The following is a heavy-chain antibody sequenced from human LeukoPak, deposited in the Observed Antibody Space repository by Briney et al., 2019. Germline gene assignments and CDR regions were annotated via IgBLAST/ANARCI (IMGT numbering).Heavy chain of an antibody. CDR3: ARLCSSSFDY. D-gene: IGHD6-13*01. V-gene: IGHV5-51*01. Sequence: GESLKISCKASGYTFTDYWIGWVRQMPGKGLEWMGIIYPGDSDTRYSPSFQGQVTISADKSISTAYLQWSSLKASDTAMYYCARLCSSSFDYWGQGTLVTVSS. J-gene: IGHJ4*02. CDR1: GYTFTDYW. CDR2: IYPGDSDT.